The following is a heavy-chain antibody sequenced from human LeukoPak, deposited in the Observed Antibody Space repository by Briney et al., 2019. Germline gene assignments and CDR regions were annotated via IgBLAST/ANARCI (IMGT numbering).Heavy chain of an antibody. J-gene: IGHJ4*02. CDR3: ARQGHYPWYQFDY. D-gene: IGHD2-2*01. CDR2: IYYSGST. Sequence: PSETLSLTCTVSGGSISSSSYYWGWIRQPPGKGLEWIGSIYYSGSTYYNPSLKSRVTISVDTSKNQFSLKLSSVTAADTAVYYCARQGHYPWYQFDYWGQGALVTVSS. V-gene: IGHV4-39*01. CDR1: GGSISSSSYY.